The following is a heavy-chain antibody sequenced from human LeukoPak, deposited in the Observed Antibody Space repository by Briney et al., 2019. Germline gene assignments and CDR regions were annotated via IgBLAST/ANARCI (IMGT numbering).Heavy chain of an antibody. CDR2: MNPNRGNT. J-gene: IGHJ5*02. CDR1: GYTFTSYD. D-gene: IGHD3-10*01. Sequence: ASVKVSFKSSGYTFTSYDINWVRQATGQGLEWMGWMNPNRGNTSYAQQIQGRVTITTHTSISTTHMKLTSPTCEHRAGYYFTRGRLLWFGELLLNWFDPWGQGTLVTVSS. CDR3: TRGRLLWFGELLLNWFDP. V-gene: IGHV1-8*01.